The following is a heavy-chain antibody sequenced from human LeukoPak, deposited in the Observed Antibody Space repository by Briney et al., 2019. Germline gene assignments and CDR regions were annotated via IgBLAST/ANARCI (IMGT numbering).Heavy chain of an antibody. V-gene: IGHV1-18*01. Sequence: GASVKVSCKASGYTFTSYGISWVRQAPGQGLEWMGWISAYNGNTNYAQKLQGRVTMTTDTSTSTAYMELRSLRSDDTAVYYCAFDSSSWHGSYFQHWGQGTLVTVSS. J-gene: IGHJ1*01. CDR2: ISAYNGNT. CDR3: AFDSSSWHGSYFQH. CDR1: GYTFTSYG. D-gene: IGHD6-13*01.